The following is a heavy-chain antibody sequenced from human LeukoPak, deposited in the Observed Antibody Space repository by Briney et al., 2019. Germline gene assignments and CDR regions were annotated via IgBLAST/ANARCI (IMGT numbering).Heavy chain of an antibody. Sequence: SETLSLTCAVYGGSFSGYYWSWIRQPPGKGLEWIGEINHSGSTNYNPSLKSRVTISVDTSKNQFSLKLSSVTAADTAVYYCARGLPYRVVPAALRSGGSWFDPWGQGTLVTVSS. CDR1: GGSFSGYY. CDR2: INHSGST. CDR3: ARGLPYRVVPAALRSGGSWFDP. D-gene: IGHD2-2*01. V-gene: IGHV4-34*01. J-gene: IGHJ5*02.